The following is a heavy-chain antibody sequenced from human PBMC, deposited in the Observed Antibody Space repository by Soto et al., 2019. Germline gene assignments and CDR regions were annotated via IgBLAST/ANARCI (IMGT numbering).Heavy chain of an antibody. Sequence: GGSLRLSCAASGFTFSNAWMSWVRQAPGKGLEWVGRIKTKNDGGTTDFAATVKGRFTISRDDSKDTLYLQINSLKTEDTAVYYCTTGSFGVVGAYFIDVWGRGTTVTVSS. V-gene: IGHV3-15*01. J-gene: IGHJ6*03. CDR2: IKTKNDGGTT. CDR1: GFTFSNAW. CDR3: TTGSFGVVGAYFIDV. D-gene: IGHD3-3*01.